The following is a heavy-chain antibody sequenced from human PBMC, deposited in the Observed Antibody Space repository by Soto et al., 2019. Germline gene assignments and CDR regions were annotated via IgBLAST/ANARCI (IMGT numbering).Heavy chain of an antibody. V-gene: IGHV1-69*04. J-gene: IGHJ4*02. CDR3: AVDMALNNAGVVMAY. D-gene: IGHD2-21*01. Sequence: QVQLVQSGAEVKKPGSSMKVSCKASGGTFSSYVFSWVRQAPGQGLEWMGRIIPMFGKTNYEQKFEGRVTKTADKSTTTVDLELRRLITEDTATYYCAVDMALNNAGVVMAYWGQGTLVTVSS. CDR2: IIPMFGKT. CDR1: GGTFSSYV.